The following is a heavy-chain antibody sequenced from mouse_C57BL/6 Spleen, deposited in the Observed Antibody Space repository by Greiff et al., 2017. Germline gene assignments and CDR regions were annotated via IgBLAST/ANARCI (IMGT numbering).Heavy chain of an antibody. CDR1: GYAFSSYW. Sequence: LQQSGASVKISCKASGYAFSSYWMNWVKQRPGKGLEWIGQIYPGDGDTNYNGKFKGKATLTADKSSSTAYMQLSSLTSEDSAVYFCALIYYGNYYSFDSLGQGTTLTVSS. J-gene: IGHJ2*01. V-gene: IGHV1-80*01. CDR2: IYPGDGDT. CDR3: ALIYYGNYYSFDS. D-gene: IGHD2-1*01.